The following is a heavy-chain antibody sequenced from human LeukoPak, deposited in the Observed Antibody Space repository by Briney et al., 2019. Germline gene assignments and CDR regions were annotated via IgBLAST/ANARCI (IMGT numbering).Heavy chain of an antibody. Sequence: ASVKVSCKVSGYTLTELSMHWVRQAPGKGLEWMGLVDPEDGETIYAEKFQGRVTITADTSTDTAYMELSSLRSEDTAVYYCATTGDYGVWGQGTLVTVSS. V-gene: IGHV1-24*01. CDR3: ATTGDYGV. D-gene: IGHD4-17*01. CDR1: GYTLTELS. CDR2: VDPEDGET. J-gene: IGHJ4*02.